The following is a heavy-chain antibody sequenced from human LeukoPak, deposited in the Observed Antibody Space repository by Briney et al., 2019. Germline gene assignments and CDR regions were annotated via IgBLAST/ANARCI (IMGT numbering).Heavy chain of an antibody. CDR2: IIPIFGTA. V-gene: IGHV1-69*13. Sequence: GASVKVSCKASGGTFSNYAISWVRQAPGQGLEWMGGIIPIFGTANYAQKFQGRVTITADESTSTAYMELSSLRSEDTAVYYCARDPRSLRYFDWSYFDYWGQGTLVTVSS. CDR3: ARDPRSLRYFDWSYFDY. D-gene: IGHD3-9*01. J-gene: IGHJ4*02. CDR1: GGTFSNYA.